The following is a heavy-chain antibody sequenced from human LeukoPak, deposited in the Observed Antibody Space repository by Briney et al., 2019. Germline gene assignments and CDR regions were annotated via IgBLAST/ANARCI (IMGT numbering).Heavy chain of an antibody. V-gene: IGHV3-30-3*01. CDR2: ISYDGSNK. CDR3: ARHKGGCTSSRCYVNWFDP. Sequence: GGSLRLSCAASGFTFSSYAMHWVRQAPGKGLEWVAVISYDGSNKYYADSVKGRFTISRDNSKNTLYLQMNSLRAEDTAVYYCARHKGGCTSSRCYVNWFDPWGQGTLVTVSS. D-gene: IGHD2-2*01. J-gene: IGHJ5*02. CDR1: GFTFSSYA.